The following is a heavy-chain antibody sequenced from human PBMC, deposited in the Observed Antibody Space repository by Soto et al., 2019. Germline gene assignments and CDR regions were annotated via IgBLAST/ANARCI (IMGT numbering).Heavy chain of an antibody. CDR1: GLTFDDYA. V-gene: IGHV3-9*01. CDR2: ISWNSGSI. Sequence: EVQLVESGGGLVQPGRSLRLSCAASGLTFDDYAMHWVRQAPGKGLEWVSGISWNSGSIGYADSVKGRFTISRDNAKNSLYLQMNSLRAEETALYYCAKAGLAYWGQGTLVTVSS. D-gene: IGHD3-10*01. CDR3: AKAGLAY. J-gene: IGHJ4*02.